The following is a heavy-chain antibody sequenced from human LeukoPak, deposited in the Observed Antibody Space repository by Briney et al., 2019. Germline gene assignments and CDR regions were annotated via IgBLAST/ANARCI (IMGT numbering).Heavy chain of an antibody. V-gene: IGHV3-23*01. J-gene: IGHJ4*02. D-gene: IGHD2-2*01. CDR1: GFTFSSYA. Sequence: GSLRLSCAASGFTFSSYAMSWVRQAPGKGLEWVSAISGSGGSTYYADSVKGRFTIPRDNSKNTLYLQMNSLRAEDTAVYYCAKDLGYCSSTSCYNFDYWGQGTLVTVSS. CDR3: AKDLGYCSSTSCYNFDY. CDR2: ISGSGGST.